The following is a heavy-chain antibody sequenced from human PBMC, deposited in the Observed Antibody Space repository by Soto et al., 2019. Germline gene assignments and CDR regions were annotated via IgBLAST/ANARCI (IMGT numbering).Heavy chain of an antibody. CDR3: ASDSDIARFFI. J-gene: IGHJ4*02. V-gene: IGHV4-39*01. Sequence: SETLSLTCSVSDDGSSYWGWIRQPPGKGLEWIGSIHYGGATYYNPSLRSRVTISLDTSKSQFSLNLNSVIAADAAVYYCASDSDIARFFIWGQGIPVTVT. CDR1: DDGSSY. CDR2: IHYGGAT. D-gene: IGHD2-21*02.